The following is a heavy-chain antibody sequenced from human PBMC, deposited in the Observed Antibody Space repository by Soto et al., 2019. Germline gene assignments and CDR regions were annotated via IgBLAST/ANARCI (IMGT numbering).Heavy chain of an antibody. CDR3: AREPGGADSSGYY. V-gene: IGHV4-30-4*01. J-gene: IGHJ4*02. D-gene: IGHD3-22*01. CDR2: IYYSGST. Sequence: LSLTCTVSGGSISSGDYYWSWIRQPPGKGLEWIGYIYYSGSTYYNPSLKSRVTISVDTSKNQFSLKLSSVTAADTAVYYCAREPGGADSSGYYWGQGTLVTVSS. CDR1: GGSISSGDYY.